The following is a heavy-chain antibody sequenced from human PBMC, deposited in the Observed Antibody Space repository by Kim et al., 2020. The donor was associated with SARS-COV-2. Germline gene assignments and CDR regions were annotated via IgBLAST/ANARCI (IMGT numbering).Heavy chain of an antibody. Sequence: SETLSLTCTVSGGSISSSSYYWGWIRQPPGKGLEWIGSIYYSGSTYYNPSLKSRVTISVDTSKNQFSLKLSSVTAADTAVYYCASNRRDYDILTGYYKALSDFDYWGQGTLVTVSS. V-gene: IGHV4-39*01. D-gene: IGHD3-9*01. J-gene: IGHJ4*02. CDR1: GGSISSSSYY. CDR3: ASNRRDYDILTGYYKALSDFDY. CDR2: IYYSGST.